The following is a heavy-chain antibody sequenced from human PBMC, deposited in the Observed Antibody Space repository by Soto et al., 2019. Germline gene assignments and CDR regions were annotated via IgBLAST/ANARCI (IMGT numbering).Heavy chain of an antibody. CDR3: AKEWDNYGVFDY. CDR2: ISYDGSKK. Sequence: QVQLVESGGGVVQPGRSLRLSCAASGFTFSSYGMHWVRQAPGKGLEWVAVISYDGSKKYYADSVKGRFTISRDNSKNTLYLQMNSLKVEDTAVYYCAKEWDNYGVFDYWGQGTLVTGSP. V-gene: IGHV3-30*18. J-gene: IGHJ4*02. D-gene: IGHD5-18*01. CDR1: GFTFSSYG.